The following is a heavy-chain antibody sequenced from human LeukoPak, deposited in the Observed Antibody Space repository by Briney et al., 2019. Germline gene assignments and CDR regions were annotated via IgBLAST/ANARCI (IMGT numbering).Heavy chain of an antibody. V-gene: IGHV4-38-2*01. Sequence: SETLSPTCAVSGYSISSGYYWGWIRQPPGKGLEWIGSIYHSGSTYYNPSLKSRVTISVDTSKNQFSLKLSSVTAADTAVYYCARQSSSYSSLRPPWFDPWGQGTLVTVSS. CDR1: GYSISSGYY. CDR2: IYHSGST. D-gene: IGHD6-6*01. CDR3: ARQSSSYSSLRPPWFDP. J-gene: IGHJ5*02.